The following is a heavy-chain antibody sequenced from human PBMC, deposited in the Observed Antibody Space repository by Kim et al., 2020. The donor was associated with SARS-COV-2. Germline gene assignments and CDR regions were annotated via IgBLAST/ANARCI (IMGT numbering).Heavy chain of an antibody. D-gene: IGHD2-2*01. J-gene: IGHJ6*02. Sequence: ASVKVSCKASGYTFTSYDINWVRQATGQGLEWMGWMNPNSGNTGYAQKFQGRVTMTRNTSISTAYMELSSLRSEDTAVYYCARGSEYQLPGDYYGMDVWGQGTTVTVSS. CDR3: ARGSEYQLPGDYYGMDV. CDR1: GYTFTSYD. V-gene: IGHV1-8*01. CDR2: MNPNSGNT.